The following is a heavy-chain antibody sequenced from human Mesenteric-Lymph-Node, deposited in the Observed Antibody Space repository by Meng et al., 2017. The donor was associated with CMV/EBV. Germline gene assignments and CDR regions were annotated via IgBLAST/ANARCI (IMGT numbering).Heavy chain of an antibody. CDR3: ASLILDCSSTSCYRGRDY. V-gene: IGHV4-34*01. CDR2: INHSGST. CDR1: SGSFSDYY. D-gene: IGHD2-2*02. J-gene: IGHJ4*02. Sequence: SETLSLTCAVYSGSFSDYYWSWIRQTPGKGLEWVGEINHSGSTKYNPSLKSRVTMSVDTSKNQFSLKLSSVTAADTAVYYCASLILDCSSTSCYRGRDYWGQGTLVTVSS.